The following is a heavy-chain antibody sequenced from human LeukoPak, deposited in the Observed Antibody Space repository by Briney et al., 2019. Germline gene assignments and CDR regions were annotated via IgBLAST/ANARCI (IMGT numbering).Heavy chain of an antibody. J-gene: IGHJ6*03. CDR1: GFTVSSNY. Sequence: GGSLRLSCAASGFTVSSNYMSWVRQAPGKGLEWVSVIYSGGSTYYADSVKGRFTISRDNSKNTLYLQMNSLRAEGTAVYYCARRGLDYYYMDVWGKGTTVTVSS. CDR2: IYSGGST. V-gene: IGHV3-53*01. CDR3: ARRGLDYYYMDV.